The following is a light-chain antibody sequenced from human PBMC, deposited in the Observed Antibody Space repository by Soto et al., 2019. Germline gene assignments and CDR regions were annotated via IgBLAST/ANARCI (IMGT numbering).Light chain of an antibody. J-gene: IGKJ5*01. CDR3: QQYGSSPPIT. Sequence: EFVLTQSPGTLSLSPGERATLSCRASHTVRNNYLAWYQQKPGQAPRLLIYGASSRATGIPDRFSGSGSGTDFTLTISRLEPEDFAVYYCQQYGSSPPITFGQGTRLEIK. CDR2: GAS. CDR1: HTVRNNY. V-gene: IGKV3-20*01.